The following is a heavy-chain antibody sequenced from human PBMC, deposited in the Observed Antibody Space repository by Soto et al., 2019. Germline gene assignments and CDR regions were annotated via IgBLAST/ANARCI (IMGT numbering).Heavy chain of an antibody. J-gene: IGHJ3*02. CDR1: GFTVSRSY. CDR3: ASPSTRFGYDYIWGSYRHAFDI. D-gene: IGHD3-16*02. CDR2: IYSAGDT. Sequence: PGGSLRLSCAASGFTVSRSYVSWVRQAPGKGLEWVSIIYSAGDTYYADSVKGRFTISRDNSKNTLYLQMNSLRAEDTAVYYCASPSTRFGYDYIWGSYRHAFDIWGQGTMVTVS. V-gene: IGHV3-53*01.